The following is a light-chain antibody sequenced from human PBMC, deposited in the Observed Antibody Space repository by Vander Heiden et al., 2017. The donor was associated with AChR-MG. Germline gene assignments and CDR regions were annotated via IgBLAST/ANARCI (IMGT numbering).Light chain of an antibody. Sequence: QSVLTQPPSASGTPGQRTTMSCSGSNSTVGSNYVFWFQHRPGTAPKLLIYGMDKRPSGVPDRFSGSKSGTSASLAISGLRSEDEADYYCAAWDDGLNGVIFGGGTKVTVL. CDR1: NSTVGSNY. V-gene: IGLV1-47*01. CDR3: AAWDDGLNGVI. CDR2: GMD. J-gene: IGLJ2*01.